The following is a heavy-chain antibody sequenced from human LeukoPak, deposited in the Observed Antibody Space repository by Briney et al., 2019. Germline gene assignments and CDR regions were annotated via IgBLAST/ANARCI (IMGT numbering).Heavy chain of an antibody. D-gene: IGHD5-12*01. Sequence: SETLSLTCTVSGGSISSSSYYWGWIRQPPGKGLEWVGSIYYSGSTYYNPSLRSRVTISVDTSKNQFSLKLSSVTAADTAVYYCAGHIVAFDYWGQGTLVTVSS. V-gene: IGHV4-39*07. CDR1: GGSISSSSYY. CDR3: AGHIVAFDY. J-gene: IGHJ4*02. CDR2: IYYSGST.